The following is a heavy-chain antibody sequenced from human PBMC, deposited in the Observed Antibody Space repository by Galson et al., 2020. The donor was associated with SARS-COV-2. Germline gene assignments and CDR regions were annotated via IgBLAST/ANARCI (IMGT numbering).Heavy chain of an antibody. D-gene: IGHD2-21*02. CDR2: IRSKSYGYAT. CDR1: GFTFSASA. Sequence: GGSLRLSCAASGFTFSASAIHWVRQAPGKGLEWVGRIRSKSYGYATSYAESVKGRFAIARDDSTAYLEMNSLKTEDTAVYYCTKIILTDIDAFDLWGQGTMVTVSS. CDR3: TKIILTDIDAFDL. V-gene: IGHV3-73*01. J-gene: IGHJ3*01.